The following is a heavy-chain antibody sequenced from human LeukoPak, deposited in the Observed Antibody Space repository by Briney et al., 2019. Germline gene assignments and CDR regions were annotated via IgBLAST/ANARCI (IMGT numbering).Heavy chain of an antibody. V-gene: IGHV1-3*03. CDR2: INTGNGNT. CDR3: ARGRRVTSGKNYFDY. Sequence: GASMKVSCKASGYTFTNYAMHWVRQAPGQRLEWMGWINTGNGNTKYSQEFQGRVTITRDTSASTAYMELSSLRSEDMAVYYCARGRRVTSGKNYFDYWGQGTLVTVSS. J-gene: IGHJ4*02. CDR1: GYTFTNYA. D-gene: IGHD1-26*01.